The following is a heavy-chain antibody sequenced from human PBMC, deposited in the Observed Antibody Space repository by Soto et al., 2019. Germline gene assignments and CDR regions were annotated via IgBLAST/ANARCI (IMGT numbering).Heavy chain of an antibody. J-gene: IGHJ4*02. CDR2: IIPIFGTA. V-gene: IGHV1-69*01. CDR1: GGTFSSYA. D-gene: IGHD6-19*01. CDR3: ARGTIAVAGTSLSSCFDY. Sequence: QVQLVQSGAEVKKPGSSVKVSCKASGGTFSSYAISWVRQAPGQGLEWMGGIIPIFGTANYAQKFQGRVTITADESTSTAYMELSRLRSEDTAVYYCARGTIAVAGTSLSSCFDYWGQGTLVTVSS.